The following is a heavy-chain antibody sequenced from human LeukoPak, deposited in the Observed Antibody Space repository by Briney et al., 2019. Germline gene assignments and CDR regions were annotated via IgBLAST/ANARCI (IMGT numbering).Heavy chain of an antibody. CDR3: ARGLPFDY. CDR1: GYTFTSYD. Sequence: SVKVSCKASGYTFTSYDINWVRQATGQGLEWMGRIIPILGIANYAQKFQGRVTITADKSTSTAYMELSSLRSEGTAVYYCARGLPFDYWGQGTLVTVSS. CDR2: IIPILGIA. J-gene: IGHJ4*02. V-gene: IGHV1-69*04.